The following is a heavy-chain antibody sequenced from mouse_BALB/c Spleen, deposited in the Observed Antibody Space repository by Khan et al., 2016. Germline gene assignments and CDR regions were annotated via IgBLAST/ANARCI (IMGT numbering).Heavy chain of an antibody. J-gene: IGHJ4*01. D-gene: IGHD2-14*01. Sequence: EVGLVESGGGLVQPGGSRKLSCAASGFTFSRFGIHWVRQAPEQGLEWVAYISSGSSNIYYEDKVQGRFTISRDTPKNTLFLQMTSLRSEDTAMYYCVSAGNYRHDCDMDYWGQGTSVTVSS. CDR2: ISSGSSNI. CDR3: VSAGNYRHDCDMDY. CDR1: GFTFSRFG. V-gene: IGHV5-17*02.